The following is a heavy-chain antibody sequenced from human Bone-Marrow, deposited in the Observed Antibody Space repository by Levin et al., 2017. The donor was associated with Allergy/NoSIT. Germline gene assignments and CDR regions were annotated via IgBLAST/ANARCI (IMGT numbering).Heavy chain of an antibody. CDR2: INAGNGNT. D-gene: IGHD3-10*01. CDR1: GYTFTSYA. CDR3: ALYGSGRTFPYYMDV. J-gene: IGHJ6*03. V-gene: IGHV1-3*01. Sequence: ASVKVSCKASGYTFTSYAMHWVRQAPGQRLEWMGWINAGNGNTKYSQKFQGRVTITRDTSASTAYMELSSLRSEDTAVYYCALYGSGRTFPYYMDVWGKGTTVTVSS.